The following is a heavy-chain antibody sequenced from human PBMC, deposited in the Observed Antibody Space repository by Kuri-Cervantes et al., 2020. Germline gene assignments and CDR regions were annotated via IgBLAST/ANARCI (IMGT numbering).Heavy chain of an antibody. CDR2: INHSGST. Sequence: SETLSLTCAVYGGSFSGYYWSWIRQPPGKGLEWIGEINHSGSTNYNPSLKSRVTISVDTPKNQFSLKLSSVTAADTAVYYCARSGSGSYYRYWGQGTLVTVSS. CDR3: ARSGSGSYYRY. D-gene: IGHD3-10*01. CDR1: GGSFSGYY. V-gene: IGHV4-34*01. J-gene: IGHJ4*02.